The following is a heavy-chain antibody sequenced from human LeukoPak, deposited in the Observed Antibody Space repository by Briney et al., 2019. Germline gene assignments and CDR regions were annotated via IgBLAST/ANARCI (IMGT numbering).Heavy chain of an antibody. D-gene: IGHD3-3*01. V-gene: IGHV3-53*01. CDR1: GFAVGSNY. J-gene: IGHJ5*02. Sequence: PGGSLRLSCVASGFAVGSNYMSWVRQAPGKGLEWVSLIYSGGAIRYADSVKGRFTISRDNSKNTLYLQMNSLRAEDTAVYYCARDAAYDFWSGYHPWGQGTLVTVSS. CDR3: ARDAAYDFWSGYHP. CDR2: IYSGGAI.